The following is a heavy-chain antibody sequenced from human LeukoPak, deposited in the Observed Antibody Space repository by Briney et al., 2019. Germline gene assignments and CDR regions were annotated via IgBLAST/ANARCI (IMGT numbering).Heavy chain of an antibody. Sequence: SETLSLTCDVSGGSITQTNYWTWVRQPPGKGLEWIGEVNLQGGTNYNPSLLRRVAISVDTSANHVSLQMTSVTAADTAVYYCARAPITMVRGVVSGRYFDLWGRGTLVTVSS. CDR3: ARAPITMVRGVVSGRYFDL. CDR1: GGSITQTNY. CDR2: VNLQGGT. D-gene: IGHD3-10*01. V-gene: IGHV4-4*02. J-gene: IGHJ2*01.